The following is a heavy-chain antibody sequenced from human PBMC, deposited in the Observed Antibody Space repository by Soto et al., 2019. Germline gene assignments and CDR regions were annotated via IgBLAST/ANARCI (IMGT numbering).Heavy chain of an antibody. D-gene: IGHD2-2*01. Sequence: ASVKVSCKASGGTFSSYAISWVRQAPGQGLEWMGGIIPIFGTANYAQKFQGRVTITADESTSTAYTELSSLRSEDTAVYYCARDYKPSKPYQLLLTFDYWGQGTPVTVSS. V-gene: IGHV1-69*13. CDR3: ARDYKPSKPYQLLLTFDY. CDR1: GGTFSSYA. CDR2: IIPIFGTA. J-gene: IGHJ4*02.